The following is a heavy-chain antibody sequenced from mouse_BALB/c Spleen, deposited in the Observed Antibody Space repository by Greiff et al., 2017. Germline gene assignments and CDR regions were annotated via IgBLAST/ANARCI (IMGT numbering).Heavy chain of an antibody. V-gene: IGHV1-14*01. CDR1: GYTFTSYV. CDR3: ASIPSITTVVASDY. CDR2: INPYNDGT. D-gene: IGHD1-1*01. Sequence: VQLQQSGPELVKPGASVKMSCKASGYTFTSYVMHWVKQKPGQGLEWIGYINPYNDGTKYNEKFKGKATLTSDKSSSTAYMELSSLTSEDSAVYYCASIPSITTVVASDYWGQGTTLTVSS. J-gene: IGHJ2*01.